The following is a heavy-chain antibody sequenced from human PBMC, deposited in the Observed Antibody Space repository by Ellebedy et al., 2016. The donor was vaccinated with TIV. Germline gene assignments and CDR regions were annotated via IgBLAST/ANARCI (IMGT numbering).Heavy chain of an antibody. CDR1: GGSISTYY. J-gene: IGHJ4*02. V-gene: IGHV4-59*08. CDR2: IFYSGST. D-gene: IGHD4/OR15-4a*01. Sequence: MPSETLSLTCAVYGGSISTYYWSRIRQPPGKELDWIGYIFYSGSTNYNPSLKSRVTISLDTSKNQFSLKLSSVTAADTAVYYCAANYAAYFDYWGQGTLVTVSS. CDR3: AANYAAYFDY.